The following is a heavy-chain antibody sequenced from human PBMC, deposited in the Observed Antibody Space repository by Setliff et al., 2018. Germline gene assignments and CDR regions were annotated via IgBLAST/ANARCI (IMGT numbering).Heavy chain of an antibody. CDR1: GFTFSTSA. D-gene: IGHD3-3*01. Sequence: QPGGSLRLSCAASGFTFSTSAMHWVRQAPGKGLEWVSTLGGDGGITFYADSVKGRFTISRENAKNSLYLQMNSLRAGDTAVYYCAKDFWSGYVSYLDPWGQGTLVTVSS. CDR2: LGGDGGIT. J-gene: IGHJ5*02. CDR3: AKDFWSGYVSYLDP. V-gene: IGHV3-23*01.